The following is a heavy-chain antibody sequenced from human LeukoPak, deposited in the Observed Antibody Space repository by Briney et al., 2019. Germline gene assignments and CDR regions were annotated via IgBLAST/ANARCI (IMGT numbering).Heavy chain of an antibody. V-gene: IGHV3-74*01. D-gene: IGHD6-19*01. CDR1: GITFSSYS. CDR3: VSGYSSGWYVGGIDY. CDR2: INTDGRST. Sequence: GPLRLSCAASGITFSSYSMHWVRQPPGKGLVWVSRINTDGRSTTHADSVKGRFTISRDNAKNTLYLQMNSLRAEDTAVYYCVSGYSSGWYVGGIDYWGQGTLDTVSS. J-gene: IGHJ4*02.